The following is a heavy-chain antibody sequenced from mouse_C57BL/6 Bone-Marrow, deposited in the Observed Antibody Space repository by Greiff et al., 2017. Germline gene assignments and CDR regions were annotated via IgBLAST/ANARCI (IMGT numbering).Heavy chain of an antibody. CDR2: ISNGGGST. D-gene: IGHD1-1*01. CDR1: GFTFSDYY. CDR3: ARHGYYGSSYWYFDV. V-gene: IGHV5-12*01. J-gene: IGHJ1*03. Sequence: EVKLMESGGGLVQPGGSLKLSCAASGFTFSDYYMYWVRQTPEKRLEWVAYISNGGGSTYYPDTVKGRFTISRDNAKNTLYLQMSRLKSEDTAMYYWARHGYYGSSYWYFDVWGTGTTVTVSS.